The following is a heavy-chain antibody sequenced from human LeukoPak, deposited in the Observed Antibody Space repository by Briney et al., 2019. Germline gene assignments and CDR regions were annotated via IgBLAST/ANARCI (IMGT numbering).Heavy chain of an antibody. CDR1: GFSFDSHI. V-gene: IGHV3-33*06. J-gene: IGHJ4*02. D-gene: IGHD1-26*01. CDR2: IWYDGSRR. CDR3: AKDKWEERGNYYHYFDY. Sequence: PGGSLRLSCAASGFSFDSHIMHWVRQAPGKGLEGVAGIWYDGSRRHYGDSVEGRFSVSRDNSRNTLDLQMNSLTADDTAIYYCAKDKWEERGNYYHYFDYWGQGILVIVSS.